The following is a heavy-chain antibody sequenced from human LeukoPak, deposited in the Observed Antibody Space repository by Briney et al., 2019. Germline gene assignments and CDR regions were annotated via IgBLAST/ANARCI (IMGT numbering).Heavy chain of an antibody. V-gene: IGHV3-30*02. J-gene: IGHJ4*02. D-gene: IGHD6-13*01. CDR3: AKEGGLRQYSSSWYAPFSFDY. CDR1: GFTFSSYG. Sequence: GGSLRLSCAASGFTFSSYGMHWVRQAPGKGLEWVAFIRYDGSNKYYADSVKGRFTISRDNSKNTLYLQMNSLRAEDTAVYYCAKEGGLRQYSSSWYAPFSFDYWGQGTLVTVSS. CDR2: IRYDGSNK.